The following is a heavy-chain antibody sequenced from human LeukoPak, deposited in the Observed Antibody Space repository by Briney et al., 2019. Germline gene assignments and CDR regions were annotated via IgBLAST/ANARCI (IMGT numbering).Heavy chain of an antibody. D-gene: IGHD6-13*01. Sequence: GRSLRLSCAASGYTFSSYGMHWVRQARGKGLESVAVIWYDGSNKYYADSVKGRFTISRDNSKNTLYLQMNSLRAEDTAVYYCAREGSSSSSCYYYGMDVWGQGTTVTVSS. CDR1: GYTFSSYG. CDR2: IWYDGSNK. CDR3: AREGSSSSSCYYYGMDV. V-gene: IGHV3-33*01. J-gene: IGHJ6*02.